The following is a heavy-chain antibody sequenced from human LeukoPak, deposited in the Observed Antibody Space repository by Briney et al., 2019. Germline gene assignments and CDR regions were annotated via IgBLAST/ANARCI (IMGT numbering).Heavy chain of an antibody. V-gene: IGHV4-59*01. J-gene: IGHJ5*02. CDR1: GGSISSYY. CDR2: IYYSGST. CDR3: ARLFGELNWFDP. Sequence: PSETLSLTCTVSGGSISSYYWSWIRQPPGKGLEWIGYIYYSGSTNYNPSLKSRVTISVDTSKNQFSLKLSSVTAADTAVYYCARLFGELNWFDPWGQGTLVTVSS. D-gene: IGHD3-10*01.